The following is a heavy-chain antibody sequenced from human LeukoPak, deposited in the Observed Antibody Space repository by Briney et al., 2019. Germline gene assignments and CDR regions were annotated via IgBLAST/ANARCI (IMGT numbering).Heavy chain of an antibody. D-gene: IGHD6-19*01. CDR3: ARDIKYSSGWYLGY. J-gene: IGHJ4*02. V-gene: IGHV3-21*01. Sequence: GGSLRLSCAASGFTFSSSSMNWVRQAPGKGLEWVSSITRRSTYIYYVDSMKGRFTISRDSAKNSLYLQMNSLRAEDTAVYYCARDIKYSSGWYLGYWGQGTLVTVSS. CDR2: ITRRSTYI. CDR1: GFTFSSSS.